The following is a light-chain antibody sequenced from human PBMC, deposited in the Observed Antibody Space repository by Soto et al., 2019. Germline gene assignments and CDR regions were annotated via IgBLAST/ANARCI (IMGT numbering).Light chain of an antibody. V-gene: IGLV1-40*01. CDR1: SSNIGAGYG. Sequence: QSALTQPPSVSGAPGQRVTISCTGSSSNIGAGYGVHWYQQLPGTAPKLLIYDKNIRPSGVPDRFSGSKSGTSASLAISGLQAEDEADYYCQSYDSSLSGVVFGGGTKLTVL. CDR2: DKN. CDR3: QSYDSSLSGVV. J-gene: IGLJ2*01.